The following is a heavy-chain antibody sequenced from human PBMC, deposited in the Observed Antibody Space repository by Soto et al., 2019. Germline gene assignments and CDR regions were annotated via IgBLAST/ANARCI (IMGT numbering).Heavy chain of an antibody. V-gene: IGHV5-10-1*01. Sequence: GESLKISCKGSGYSFAGYWITWVRQKPGKGLEWMGRVDPSDSQTYYSPSFRGHVTISVTKSITTVFLQWGSLRASDTAMYYCARQIYDSDTGPNFQYYFDSWGQGTPVTVSS. D-gene: IGHD3-22*01. CDR2: VDPSDSQT. J-gene: IGHJ4*02. CDR1: GYSFAGYW. CDR3: ARQIYDSDTGPNFQYYFDS.